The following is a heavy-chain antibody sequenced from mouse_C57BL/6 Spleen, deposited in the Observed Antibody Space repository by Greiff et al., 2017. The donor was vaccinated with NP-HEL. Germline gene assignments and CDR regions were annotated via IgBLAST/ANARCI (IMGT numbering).Heavy chain of an antibody. CDR1: GFTFSSYA. J-gene: IGHJ3*01. Sequence: DVQLVESGGGLVKPGGSLKLSCAASGFTFSSYAMSWVRQTPEKRLEWVATISDGGSYTYYPDNVKGRFTISRDNAKNNLYLQMSHLKSEDTAMYYCARDWEDWGQGTLVTVSA. CDR3: ARDWED. D-gene: IGHD4-1*01. CDR2: ISDGGSYT. V-gene: IGHV5-4*01.